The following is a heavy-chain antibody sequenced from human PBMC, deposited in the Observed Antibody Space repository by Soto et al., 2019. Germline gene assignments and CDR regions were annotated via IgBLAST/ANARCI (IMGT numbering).Heavy chain of an antibody. V-gene: IGHV1-3*01. J-gene: IGHJ6*02. CDR1: GYTFTSYA. CDR2: INAGNGNT. Sequence: ASVKVSCMASGYTFTSYAIHWVRQANGQRLEWMGWINAGNGNTKYSQKFQGRVIITTDTSTSTAYMELRSLRSDDTAVYYCARAHYDFWSGPPGYYYGMDVWGQGTTVTVSS. D-gene: IGHD3-3*01. CDR3: ARAHYDFWSGPPGYYYGMDV.